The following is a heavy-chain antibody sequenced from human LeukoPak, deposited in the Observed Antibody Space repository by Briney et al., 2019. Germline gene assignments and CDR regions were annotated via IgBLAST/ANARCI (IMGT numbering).Heavy chain of an antibody. CDR2: IYYSGST. D-gene: IGHD6-13*01. J-gene: IGHJ4*02. CDR3: ARQQLVRGDFDY. V-gene: IGHV4-31*03. CDR1: GGSISSGGYY. Sequence: SETLSLTCTVSGGSISSGGYYWSWIRQHPGKGLEWIGYIYYSGSTYYNPSLKSRVTISVDTSKNQFSLKLSSVTAADTAVYYCARQQLVRGDFDYWGQGTLVTVSS.